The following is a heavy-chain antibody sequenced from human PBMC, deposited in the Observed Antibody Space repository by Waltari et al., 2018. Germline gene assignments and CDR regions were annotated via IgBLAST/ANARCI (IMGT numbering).Heavy chain of an antibody. CDR3: AREKGGYSGYEAEDYYYYGMDV. CDR2: TYYRSKWYN. V-gene: IGHV6-1*01. J-gene: IGHJ6*02. Sequence: TRGLEWLGRTYYRSKWYNDYAVSVKSRITINPDTSKNQFSLQLNSVTPEDTAVYYCAREKGGYSGYEAEDYYYYGMDVWGQGTTVTVSS. D-gene: IGHD5-12*01.